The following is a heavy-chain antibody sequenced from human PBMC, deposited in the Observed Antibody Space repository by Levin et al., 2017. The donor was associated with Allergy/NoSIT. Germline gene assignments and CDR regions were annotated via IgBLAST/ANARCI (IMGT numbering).Heavy chain of an antibody. J-gene: IGHJ3*02. Sequence: ESLKISCTVSGGSISSSSYYWGWIRQPPGKGLEWIGSIYYSGSTYYNPSLKSRVTISVDTSKNQFSLKLSSVTAADTAVYYCGGIGARIRAFDIWGQGTMVTVSS. CDR3: GGIGARIRAFDI. CDR1: GGSISSSSYY. CDR2: IYYSGST. V-gene: IGHV4-39*01. D-gene: IGHD2-15*01.